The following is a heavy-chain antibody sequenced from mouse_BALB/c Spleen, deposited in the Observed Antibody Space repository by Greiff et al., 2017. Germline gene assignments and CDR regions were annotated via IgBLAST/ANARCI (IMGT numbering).Heavy chain of an antibody. Sequence: QVQLQQPGAELVKPGASVKLSCKASGYTFTSYWMHWVKQRPGQGLEWIGEINPSNGRTNYNEKFKSKATLTVDKSSSTAYMQLSSLTSEDSAVYYRARNYRSSPYFDDWGQGTTLTVSS. V-gene: IGHV1S81*02. CDR3: ARNYRSSPYFDD. CDR2: INPSNGRT. CDR1: GYTFTSYW. J-gene: IGHJ2*01. D-gene: IGHD1-1*01.